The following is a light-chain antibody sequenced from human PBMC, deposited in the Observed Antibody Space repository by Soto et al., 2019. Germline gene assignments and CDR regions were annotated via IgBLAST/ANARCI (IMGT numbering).Light chain of an antibody. Sequence: DVQMTQSPSTLSASVGDRVTITCRASQSISSWLAWYQQKPGKAPKLLIYKASSLESEAPSRFSGSGSGTEFTLTISSLQPDDFATYYCQQYSDSPWTFGQGTRVEIK. J-gene: IGKJ1*01. CDR3: QQYSDSPWT. CDR2: KAS. V-gene: IGKV1-5*03. CDR1: QSISSW.